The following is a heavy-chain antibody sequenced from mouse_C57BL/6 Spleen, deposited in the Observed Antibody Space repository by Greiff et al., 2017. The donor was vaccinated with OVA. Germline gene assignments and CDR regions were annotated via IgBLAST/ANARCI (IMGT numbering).Heavy chain of an antibody. CDR3: ARSEYGYDGFDY. V-gene: IGHV1-4*01. J-gene: IGHJ2*01. CDR2: INPSSGYT. D-gene: IGHD2-2*01. CDR1: GYTFTSYT. Sequence: QVQLQQSGADLARPGASVKMSCKASGYTFTSYTMHWVKQRPGQGLEWIGYINPSSGYTKYNQKFKDKATLTADKSSSTAYMQLSSLTSEDSAVYYCARSEYGYDGFDYWGQGTTLTVSS.